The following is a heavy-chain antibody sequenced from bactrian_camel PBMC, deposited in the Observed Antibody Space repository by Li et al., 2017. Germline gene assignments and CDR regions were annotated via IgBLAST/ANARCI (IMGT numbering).Heavy chain of an antibody. CDR2: ILSDGRR. V-gene: IGHV3S53*01. CDR1: GDSHRSAC. D-gene: IGHD8*01. J-gene: IGHJ6*01. CDR3: RQIRSIVIITGALVT. Sequence: QVQLVESGGGSVQAGGSLKLSCEASGDSHRSACMAWFRQAPGKEREFVSTILSDGRRGYADSVKGRFTISKDNAKKTLYLQMNSLNRRTLPCITVRQIRSIVIITGALVTGARGPRSPS.